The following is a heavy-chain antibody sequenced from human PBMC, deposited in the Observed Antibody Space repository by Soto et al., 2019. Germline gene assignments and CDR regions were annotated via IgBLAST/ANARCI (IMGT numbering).Heavy chain of an antibody. Sequence: ASVKVSCKASGYTFTSYGISWVRQAPGQGLEWMGWISAYNGNTNYAQKLQGRVTMTTDTSTSTAYMELRSLRSDDTAVYYCARGPVPEYYYDGSGYPPDPWGQGTLVTVSS. V-gene: IGHV1-18*01. CDR1: GYTFTSYG. D-gene: IGHD3-22*01. CDR3: ARGPVPEYYYDGSGYPPDP. J-gene: IGHJ5*02. CDR2: ISAYNGNT.